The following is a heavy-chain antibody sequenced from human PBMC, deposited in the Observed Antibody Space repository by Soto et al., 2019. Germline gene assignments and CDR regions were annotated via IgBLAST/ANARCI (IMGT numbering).Heavy chain of an antibody. V-gene: IGHV3-15*01. CDR3: TTGLSNGYYNFDY. CDR1: GFTFSNAW. CDR2: IKSKTDGGTT. J-gene: IGHJ4*02. D-gene: IGHD2-21*01. Sequence: WGSLRLSCAASGFTFSNAWMSWVRQAPGKGLEWVGRIKSKTDGGTTDYAAPVKGRFTISRDDSKNTLYLQMNSLKTEDTAVYYCTTGLSNGYYNFDYWGQGTPVTVS.